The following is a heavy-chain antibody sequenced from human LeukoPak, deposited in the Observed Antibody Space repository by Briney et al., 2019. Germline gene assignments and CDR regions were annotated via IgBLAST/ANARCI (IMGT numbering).Heavy chain of an antibody. CDR1: GYTFTVYY. Sequence: ASVKVSCKASGYTFTVYYIHWVRQAPGHGLAWLGWINTKSGGTDFAQKFQGRLTMTRDTSISTAYMELSSLKSDDTAVYYCARDGYCSTTNCYDYWGQGTLVSVSS. J-gene: IGHJ4*02. V-gene: IGHV1-2*02. D-gene: IGHD2-2*01. CDR2: INTKSGGT. CDR3: ARDGYCSTTNCYDY.